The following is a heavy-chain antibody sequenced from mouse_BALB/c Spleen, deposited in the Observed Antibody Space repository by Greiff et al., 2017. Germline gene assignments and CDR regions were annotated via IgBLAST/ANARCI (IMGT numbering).Heavy chain of an antibody. CDR1: GYTFTNYW. J-gene: IGHJ3*01. CDR3: AREEFRGAY. V-gene: IGHV1-63*02. Sequence: VQLQESGAELVRPGTSVKISCKASGYTFTNYWLGWVKQRPGHGLEWIGDIYPGGGYTNYNEKFKGKATLTADTSSSTAYMQLSSLTSEDSAVYFCAREEFRGAYWGQGTLVTVSA. CDR2: IYPGGGYT.